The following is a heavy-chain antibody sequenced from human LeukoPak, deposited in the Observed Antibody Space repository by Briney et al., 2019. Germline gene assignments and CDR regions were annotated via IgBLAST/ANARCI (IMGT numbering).Heavy chain of an antibody. D-gene: IGHD4-11*01. CDR3: AAGARATITTLAY. V-gene: IGHV4-59*03. CDR2: ISFSGST. Sequence: SETLSLTCTVSGDSINNYYWTWIRQPPGKGLEWIGYISFSGSTNSNPSLKNRVAISVDPSRNQFSLKLTSVTAADTAVYYCAAGARATITTLAYWGQGTLVTVSS. J-gene: IGHJ4*02. CDR1: GDSINNYY.